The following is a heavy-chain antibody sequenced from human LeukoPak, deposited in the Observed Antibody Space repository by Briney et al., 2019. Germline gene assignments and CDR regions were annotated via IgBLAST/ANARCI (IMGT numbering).Heavy chain of an antibody. CDR3: ARDNWNYGSSMDV. Sequence: QPSETLSLTCTVSGGSISSYYWSWLRQPPGKGLEWIGYIYYSGSTNYNPSLKSRVTISVDTSKNQFSLKLSSVTAADTAVYYCARDNWNYGSSMDVWGQGTTVTVSS. V-gene: IGHV4-59*01. CDR1: GGSISSYY. CDR2: IYYSGST. J-gene: IGHJ6*02. D-gene: IGHD1-7*01.